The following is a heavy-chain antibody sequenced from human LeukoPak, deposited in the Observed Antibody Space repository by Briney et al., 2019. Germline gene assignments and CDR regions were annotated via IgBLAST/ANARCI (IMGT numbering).Heavy chain of an antibody. D-gene: IGHD1-1*01. Sequence: GASVKVSCKASGGTFSSYAISWVRQAPGQGLEWMGGIIPIFGTANYAQKFQGRVTITTDESTSTAYMELSSLRSEDTAVYYCARAKFRATTNAFDIWGQGTMVTVSS. V-gene: IGHV1-69*05. CDR3: ARAKFRATTNAFDI. CDR2: IIPIFGTA. J-gene: IGHJ3*02. CDR1: GGTFSSYA.